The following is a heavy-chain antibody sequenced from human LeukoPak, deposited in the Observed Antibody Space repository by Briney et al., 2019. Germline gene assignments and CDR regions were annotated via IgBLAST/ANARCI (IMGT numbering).Heavy chain of an antibody. Sequence: SVKVSCKASGGAFSSYAISWVRQAPGQGLEWMGRIIPILGIANCAQKFQGRVTITADKSTSTAYMELSSLRSEDTAVYYCARVDYGDYGAGVDYWGQGTLVTVSS. D-gene: IGHD4-17*01. CDR3: ARVDYGDYGAGVDY. CDR2: IIPILGIA. CDR1: GGAFSSYA. V-gene: IGHV1-69*04. J-gene: IGHJ4*02.